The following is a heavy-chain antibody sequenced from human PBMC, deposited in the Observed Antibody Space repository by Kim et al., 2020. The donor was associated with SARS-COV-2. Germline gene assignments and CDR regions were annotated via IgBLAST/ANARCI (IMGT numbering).Heavy chain of an antibody. Sequence: GGSLRLSCEASGFTSSSYWMHWVRQAPGKGLVWVSRINSDGTGTTYADSVKGRFTISRDNAKNTLYLQMNSLRAEDTAVYYCAREYSSSRYFDYWGQGSLVTVSS. CDR3: AREYSSSRYFDY. CDR2: INSDGTGT. J-gene: IGHJ4*02. CDR1: GFTSSSYW. D-gene: IGHD6-6*01. V-gene: IGHV3-74*01.